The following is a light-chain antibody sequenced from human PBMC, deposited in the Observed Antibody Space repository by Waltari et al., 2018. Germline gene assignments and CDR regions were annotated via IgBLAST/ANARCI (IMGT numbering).Light chain of an antibody. CDR2: RAS. V-gene: IGKV3-20*01. J-gene: IGKJ1*01. CDR1: QSVGNSS. Sequence: ELVLTQPPGTASLSPGERVTLSCRASQSVGNSSLARYHQKPGQAPRLVICRASRRATGIPDRFSGSGSGTDFSLTISRLEPEDFAVYYCQQHGTLPATFGQGTKVEIK. CDR3: QQHGTLPAT.